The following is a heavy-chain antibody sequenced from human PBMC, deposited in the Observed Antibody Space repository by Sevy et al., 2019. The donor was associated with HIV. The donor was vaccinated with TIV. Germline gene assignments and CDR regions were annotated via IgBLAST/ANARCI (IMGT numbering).Heavy chain of an antibody. CDR1: GFSFSDHW. Sequence: GGSLRLSCAASGFSFSDHWMHWVRRASGKGLEWVANINQDGSTINYVGSVKGRFTISRDNAKNSTSLQMNSLRVEDTAVYYCARAIFQVGAFWGQGSQVTVSS. CDR2: INQDGSTI. J-gene: IGHJ4*02. V-gene: IGHV3-7*01. CDR3: ARAIFQVGAF. D-gene: IGHD3-3*01.